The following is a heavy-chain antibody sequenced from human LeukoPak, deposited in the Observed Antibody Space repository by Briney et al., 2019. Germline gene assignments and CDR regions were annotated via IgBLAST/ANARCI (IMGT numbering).Heavy chain of an antibody. CDR3: ARETRWGYSGYDPFDY. Sequence: SETLSLTCTVSGGSISSSSYYWGWIRQHPGKGLEWIGYIYYSGSTYYNPSLKSRVTILVDTSKNQFSLKLSSVTAADTAVYYCARETRWGYSGYDPFDYWGQGTLVTVSS. CDR2: IYYSGST. CDR1: GGSISSSSYY. J-gene: IGHJ4*02. V-gene: IGHV4-31*03. D-gene: IGHD5-12*01.